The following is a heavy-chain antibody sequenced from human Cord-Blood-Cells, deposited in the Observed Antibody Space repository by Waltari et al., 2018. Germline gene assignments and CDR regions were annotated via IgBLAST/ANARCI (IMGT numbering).Heavy chain of an antibody. V-gene: IGHV4-39*01. CDR3: ARPAYSSSWYFDY. Sequence: QLQLQESGPGLVKPAETLSLTCPVSGGSTSSSSYFWGGIRQPPGKGLEWIGSIYYSGSTYYNPSLKSRVTISVDTSKHQCSLKLSSVTAADTAVYYCARPAYSSSWYFDYWGQGTLVTVSS. CDR2: IYYSGST. J-gene: IGHJ4*02. CDR1: GGSTSSSSYF. D-gene: IGHD6-13*01.